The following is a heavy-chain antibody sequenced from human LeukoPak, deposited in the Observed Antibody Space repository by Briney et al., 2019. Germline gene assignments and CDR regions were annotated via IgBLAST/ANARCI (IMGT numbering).Heavy chain of an antibody. CDR1: GYSVTSYW. CDR2: IYPGDSDT. J-gene: IGHJ5*02. Sequence: GESLKISCKGSGYSVTSYWIGWVRQMPGKGLEWMGIIYPGDSDTRYSPSFQGQVTISADKSISTAYLQWSSLKASDTAMYYCARTHCSSTSCYSDGWFDPWGQGTLVTVSS. CDR3: ARTHCSSTSCYSDGWFDP. D-gene: IGHD2-2*01. V-gene: IGHV5-51*01.